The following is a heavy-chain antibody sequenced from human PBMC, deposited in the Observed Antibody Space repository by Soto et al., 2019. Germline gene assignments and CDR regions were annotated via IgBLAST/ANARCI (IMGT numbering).Heavy chain of an antibody. Sequence: PGGSLRLSCAASGFTFSNAWMNWVRQAPGKGLEWVGRIKSEPDGGTTDYAAPVKGRFTISRDDSKNTLYLQMNSLKTEDTAVYYCTTGASPYYYYGMDVWGQGTTVTVSS. CDR3: TTGASPYYYYGMDV. CDR2: IKSEPDGGTT. V-gene: IGHV3-15*07. CDR1: GFTFSNAW. D-gene: IGHD5-12*01. J-gene: IGHJ6*02.